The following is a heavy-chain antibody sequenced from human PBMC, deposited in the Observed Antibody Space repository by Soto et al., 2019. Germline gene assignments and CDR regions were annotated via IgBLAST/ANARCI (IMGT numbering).Heavy chain of an antibody. CDR2: ISGSGGST. CDR1: GFTFSSYA. Sequence: EVQLLESGGGLVQPGGSLRLSCAASGFTFSSYAMSWVRQAPGKGLEWVSAISGSGGSTYYADSVKGRFTNSRDNCKNTLYLQMNSLRAEDTAVYYCAKDVFTYDFWCGYGYYYGMDVWGQGTTVTVSS. V-gene: IGHV3-23*01. D-gene: IGHD3-3*01. CDR3: AKDVFTYDFWCGYGYYYGMDV. J-gene: IGHJ6*02.